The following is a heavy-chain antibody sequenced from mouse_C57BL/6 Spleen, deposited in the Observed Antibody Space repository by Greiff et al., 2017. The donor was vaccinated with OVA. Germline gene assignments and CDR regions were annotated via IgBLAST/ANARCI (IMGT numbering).Heavy chain of an antibody. D-gene: IGHD1-1*01. Sequence: DVHLVESGGGLVQPGGSLSLSCAASGFTFTDYYMSWVRQPPGKALEWLGFIRNKANGYTTEYSASVKGRFTISRDNSQSILYLQMNALRAEDSATYYCARSLYYAYFDYWGQGTTLTVSS. V-gene: IGHV7-3*01. CDR2: IRNKANGYTT. CDR1: GFTFTDYY. J-gene: IGHJ2*01. CDR3: ARSLYYAYFDY.